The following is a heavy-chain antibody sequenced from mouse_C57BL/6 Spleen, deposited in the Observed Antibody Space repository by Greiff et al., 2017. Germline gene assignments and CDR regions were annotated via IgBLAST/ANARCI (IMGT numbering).Heavy chain of an antibody. D-gene: IGHD1-1*01. CDR1: GYAFSSSW. CDR3: ARDYGSSSYYYARDY. CDR2: IYPGDGDT. J-gene: IGHJ4*01. Sequence: LVESGPELVKPGASVKISCKASGYAFSSSWMNWVKQRPGKGLEWIGRIYPGDGDTNYNGKFKGKATLTADKSSSTAYMQLSSLTSEDSAVYFCARDYGSSSYYYARDYWGQGTSVTVSS. V-gene: IGHV1-82*01.